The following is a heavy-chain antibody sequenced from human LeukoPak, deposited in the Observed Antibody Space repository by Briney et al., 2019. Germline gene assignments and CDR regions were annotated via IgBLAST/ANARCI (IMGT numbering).Heavy chain of an antibody. J-gene: IGHJ4*02. Sequence: ASVKVSCKASGYTFTGYYMHWVRQAPGQGLEWMGWINPNSGDTNYAQKFQGRVTMTRDTSISTAYMELSRLRSDDTAVYYCARGERWLVPIDYWGQGTLVTVSS. D-gene: IGHD6-19*01. V-gene: IGHV1-2*02. CDR3: ARGERWLVPIDY. CDR1: GYTFTGYY. CDR2: INPNSGDT.